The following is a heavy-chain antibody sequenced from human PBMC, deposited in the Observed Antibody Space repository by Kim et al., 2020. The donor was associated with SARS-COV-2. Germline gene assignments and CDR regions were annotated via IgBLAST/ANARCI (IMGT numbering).Heavy chain of an antibody. CDR3: AREGYDHGMDV. CDR2: SNVDNGNT. D-gene: IGHD3-16*01. J-gene: IGHJ6*02. CDR1: GYIFRVHG. V-gene: IGHV1-3*02. Sequence: ASVKVSCKASGYIFRVHGIHWVRQAPGQRLEWMGLSNVDNGNTQYSQEFQGRVTITRDTSASTAYMELSSLRSEDMAVYYCAREGYDHGMDVWGQGTTVTVSS.